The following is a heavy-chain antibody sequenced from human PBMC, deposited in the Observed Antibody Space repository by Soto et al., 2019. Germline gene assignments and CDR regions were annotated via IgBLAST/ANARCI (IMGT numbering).Heavy chain of an antibody. J-gene: IGHJ6*02. CDR3: ARSMVVVVPAAMPGNYYYYYYGMDV. V-gene: IGHV3-23*01. Sequence: GGSLRLSCAASGFTFSSYAMSWVRQAPGKGLEWVSAIRYDGSSTYYADSVKGRFTISRDNSKNTLYLQMNSLRAEDTAVYYCARSMVVVVPAAMPGNYYYYYYGMDVWGQGTTVTVSS. CDR1: GFTFSSYA. CDR2: IRYDGSST. D-gene: IGHD2-2*01.